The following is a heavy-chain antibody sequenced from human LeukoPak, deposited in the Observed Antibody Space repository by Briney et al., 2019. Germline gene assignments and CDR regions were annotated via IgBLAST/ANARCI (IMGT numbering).Heavy chain of an antibody. CDR1: GGSISSSSYY. Sequence: SETLSLTCTVSGGSISSSSYYWGWIRQPPGKGLEWIGSIYYSGSTYYNPSLKSRVTISVDTSKNQFSLKLSSVTAADTAVYYCARGRGITIVAVDYWGQGTLVTVSS. D-gene: IGHD3-9*01. CDR3: ARGRGITIVAVDY. CDR2: IYYSGST. J-gene: IGHJ4*02. V-gene: IGHV4-39*07.